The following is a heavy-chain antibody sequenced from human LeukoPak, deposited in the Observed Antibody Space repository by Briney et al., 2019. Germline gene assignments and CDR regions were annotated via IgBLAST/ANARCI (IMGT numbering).Heavy chain of an antibody. Sequence: ASVKVSCKVSGYTLTELSMHWVRRAPGKGLEWMGDFDPEDGETIYAQKFQGRVTMTEDTSTDTAYMELSSLKSEDTAVYYWAPTDGSSYSLWGQGTLVTVSS. CDR1: GYTLTELS. J-gene: IGHJ4*02. CDR3: APTDGSSYSL. CDR2: FDPEDGET. D-gene: IGHD2-15*01. V-gene: IGHV1-24*01.